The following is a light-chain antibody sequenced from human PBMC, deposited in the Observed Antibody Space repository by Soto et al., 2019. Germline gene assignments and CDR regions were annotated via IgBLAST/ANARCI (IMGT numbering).Light chain of an antibody. CDR2: DAS. CDR1: QTIDNT. J-gene: IGKJ2*01. Sequence: EIGLTQSPSTLSLSPGERATLSCRASQTIDNTFAWYQRKPGQAPRVLIYDASTRATGVPARFSGSGSGTDFTLTISSLQSEDLAVYYCQHYNYWPYTFGQGTKWIS. CDR3: QHYNYWPYT. V-gene: IGKV3-15*01.